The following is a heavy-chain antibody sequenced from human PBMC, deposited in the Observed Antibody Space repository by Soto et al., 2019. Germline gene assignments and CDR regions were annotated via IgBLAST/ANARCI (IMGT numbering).Heavy chain of an antibody. J-gene: IGHJ4*02. D-gene: IGHD1-26*01. V-gene: IGHV3-30-3*01. CDR2: ITYDGSNQ. Sequence: HPGGSLRLSCAASGFIFSSYTMHWVRQAPGKGLEWVGVITYDGSNQYYADSVKGRFTISRDNARNMLFLQMNSLRPDDTAVYYCARAPSGSYPEFDYWGQGTLVTVSP. CDR3: ARAPSGSYPEFDY. CDR1: GFIFSSYT.